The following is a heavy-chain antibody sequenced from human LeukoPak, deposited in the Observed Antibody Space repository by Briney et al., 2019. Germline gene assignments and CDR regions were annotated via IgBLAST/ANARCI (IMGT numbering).Heavy chain of an antibody. Sequence: SETLSLTCTVSGGSISSYYWSWIRQPPGKGLEWIGYIYYSGSTNYNPSLKSRVTISVDTSKNRFSLKLSSVTAADTAVYYCARPVWFGEPYFDPWGQGTLVTVSS. CDR2: IYYSGST. V-gene: IGHV4-59*08. J-gene: IGHJ5*02. CDR1: GGSISSYY. CDR3: ARPVWFGEPYFDP. D-gene: IGHD3-10*01.